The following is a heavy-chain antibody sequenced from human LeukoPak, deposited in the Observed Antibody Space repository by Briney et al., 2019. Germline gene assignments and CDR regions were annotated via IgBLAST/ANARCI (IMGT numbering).Heavy chain of an antibody. Sequence: SETLSLTCAVYGGSFSNYYWSWIRQPPGKGLEWIGEINHSGSTNYNPSLKSRVTISVDTSENQFSLKLSSVTAADTAVYYCARGALYGSAPLDYWGQGTLVTVSS. V-gene: IGHV4-34*01. J-gene: IGHJ4*02. CDR1: GGSFSNYY. D-gene: IGHD3-10*01. CDR2: INHSGST. CDR3: ARGALYGSAPLDY.